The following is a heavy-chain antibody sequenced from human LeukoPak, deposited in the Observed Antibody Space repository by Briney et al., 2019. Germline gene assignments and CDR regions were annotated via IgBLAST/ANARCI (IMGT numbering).Heavy chain of an antibody. V-gene: IGHV5-51*01. J-gene: IGHJ5*02. D-gene: IGHD2-2*01. CDR2: IYPGDSDT. CDR3: ARHRDCSSTSCYSHWFDP. CDR1: GYSFTSYW. Sequence: GESVKISCKGSGYSFTSYWIGWVRQMPGKGLEWMGIIYPGDSDTRYSPSFQGQVTISADKSISTAYLQWSSLKASDTAMYYCARHRDCSSTSCYSHWFDPWGQGTLVTVSS.